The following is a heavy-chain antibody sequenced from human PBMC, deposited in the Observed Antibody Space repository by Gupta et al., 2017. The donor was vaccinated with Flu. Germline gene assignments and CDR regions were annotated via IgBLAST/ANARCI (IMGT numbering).Heavy chain of an antibody. CDR2: FNPNSGGT. J-gene: IGHJ4*02. D-gene: IGHD3-9*01. CDR1: GYTVTGSY. CDR3: ARVGGASYDILGGSYFDY. V-gene: IGHV1-2*06. Sequence: QVPLVRSGAEVKKPGASVTVSCKASGYTVTGSYMHWVRQAPGQGLEWMGRFNPNSGGTNYAQKFQGRVTMTRDTSISTAYMELSRLRPDDTAVYYCARVGGASYDILGGSYFDYWGQGTLVTVSS.